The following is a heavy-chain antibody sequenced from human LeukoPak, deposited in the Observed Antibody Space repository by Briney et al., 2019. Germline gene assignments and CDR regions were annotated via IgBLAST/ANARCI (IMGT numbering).Heavy chain of an antibody. CDR3: ARDRAKYYYYYAMDV. J-gene: IGHJ6*01. Sequence: PGGSLRLSCAASGFTFSDYVMYWVRQAPGKGLEYVSAISSNGGSTIYANSVKGRFTISRDTSKNTLYLQMGSLRVEDMAVYYCARDRAKYYYYYAMDVWGQGTTVIVSS. CDR1: GFTFSDYV. CDR2: ISSNGGST. D-gene: IGHD3-10*01. V-gene: IGHV3-64*01.